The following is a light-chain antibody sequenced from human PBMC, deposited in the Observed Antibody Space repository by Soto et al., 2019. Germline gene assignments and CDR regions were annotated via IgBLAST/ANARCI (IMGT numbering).Light chain of an antibody. CDR3: LQYNDWPPKQYT. CDR1: QSVSSD. CDR2: GAS. J-gene: IGKJ2*01. V-gene: IGKV3-15*01. Sequence: EIVMTQSPATLSVSPGERVTLSCRASQSVSSDLAWYQHKPGQAPRLLIYGASTRATTTPARFSGSGSGTEFSLRISSLQSEDFAVYYCLQYNDWPPKQYTFGQVTKLEIK.